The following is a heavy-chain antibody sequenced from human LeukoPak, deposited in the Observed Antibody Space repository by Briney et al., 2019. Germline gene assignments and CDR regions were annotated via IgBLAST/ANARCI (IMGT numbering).Heavy chain of an antibody. V-gene: IGHV3-23*01. CDR1: GFTFSTYV. D-gene: IGHD3-3*01. CDR3: ASGPPFLKYFEY. J-gene: IGHJ4*02. CDR2: ISVGAEYI. Sequence: PGGSLRLSCAASGFTFSTYVMNWFRQAAGKGLEWVSTISVGAEYIFYADSVKGRFTISRDDSNNALYLQMHSLRAEDTALYYCASGPPFLKYFEYWGQGTLVTVSS.